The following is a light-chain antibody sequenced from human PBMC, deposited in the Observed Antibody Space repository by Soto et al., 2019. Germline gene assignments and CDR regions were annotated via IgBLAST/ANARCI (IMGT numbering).Light chain of an antibody. CDR3: QHYGSSPRGT. CDR2: GAS. CDR1: QSVSSNY. Sequence: IVLTQSPGTLSLSPGERATLSCWASQSVSSNYLAWYQQKPGQAPRLLIYGASSRATGISDTFSGSGSGTDFTLTICRLEPEDFAVYYCQHYGSSPRGTFGQGTKVEI. V-gene: IGKV3-20*01. J-gene: IGKJ1*01.